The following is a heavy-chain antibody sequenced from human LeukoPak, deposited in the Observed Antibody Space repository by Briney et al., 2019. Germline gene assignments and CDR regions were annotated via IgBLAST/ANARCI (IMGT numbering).Heavy chain of an antibody. J-gene: IGHJ4*02. CDR2: IRSKAYGGTT. CDR1: GFTFSSYG. D-gene: IGHD5-18*01. Sequence: GGSLRLSCAASGFTFSSYGMHWVRQAPGKGLEWVGFIRSKAYGGTTEYAASVKGRFTISRDDSKSIAYLQMNSLKTEDTAVYYCTGRWIQLWDGVDYWGQGTLVTVSS. CDR3: TGRWIQLWDGVDY. V-gene: IGHV3-49*04.